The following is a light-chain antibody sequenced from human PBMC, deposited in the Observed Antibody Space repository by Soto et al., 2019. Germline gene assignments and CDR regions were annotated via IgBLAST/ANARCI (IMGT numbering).Light chain of an antibody. CDR1: SSDVGRFTY. J-gene: IGLJ7*01. Sequence: QSVLTQPASVSGSPGQSITISCAGTSSDVGRFTYVSRYQQHPGKAPKLIIYDVYNRPSGVSTRFSGSKSGNTASLTISGLQAEDEADYYCTSYTSTSTPYVFGGGTQLTVL. V-gene: IGLV2-14*01. CDR3: TSYTSTSTPYV. CDR2: DVY.